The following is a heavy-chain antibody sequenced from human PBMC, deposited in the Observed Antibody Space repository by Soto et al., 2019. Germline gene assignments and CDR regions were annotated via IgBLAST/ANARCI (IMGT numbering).Heavy chain of an antibody. CDR1: GGSVSSGSYY. CDR2: IYYTATT. Sequence: ETLSLTCTVSGGSVSSGSYYWTWIRQPPGKGLEWIGYIYYTATTNYNPSLKSRVTISLDTSKNQFSLKLSSMTAADTAVYYCARTYCTTTSCKANGMDVWGQGTKVTVS. V-gene: IGHV4-61*01. J-gene: IGHJ6*02. D-gene: IGHD2-8*01. CDR3: ARTYCTTTSCKANGMDV.